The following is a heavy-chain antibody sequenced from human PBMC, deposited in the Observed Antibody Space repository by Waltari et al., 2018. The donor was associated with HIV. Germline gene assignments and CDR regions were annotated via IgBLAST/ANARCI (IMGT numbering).Heavy chain of an antibody. J-gene: IGHJ3*02. CDR2: VNSDGNSI. D-gene: IGHD4-17*01. Sequence: EVQLVESGGGLVQPGGSLRLSCAASGSTFSTSWMHWVRQGPGKGLVWVSRVNSDGNSINYADSVKGRFNISRDNAKNTLYLQMNSLRAEDTAVYYCVREGPDIDPDYDAFDIWGQGTMVTVSS. V-gene: IGHV3-74*01. CDR3: VREGPDIDPDYDAFDI. CDR1: GSTFSTSW.